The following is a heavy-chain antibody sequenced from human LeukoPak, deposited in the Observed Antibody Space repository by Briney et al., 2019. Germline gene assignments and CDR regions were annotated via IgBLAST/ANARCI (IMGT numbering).Heavy chain of an antibody. CDR2: INHSGST. D-gene: IGHD2-2*02. V-gene: IGHV4-34*01. Sequence: SETLSLTCAVYGGSFSGYYWSWIRQPPGKGLEWIGEINHSGSTNYNPSLKSRVTISVDTSKNQFSLKLSSVTAADTAVYYCARGRCSSTSCYTPYYYYGMDVWGQGTTVTVSS. CDR1: GGSFSGYY. J-gene: IGHJ6*02. CDR3: ARGRCSSTSCYTPYYYYGMDV.